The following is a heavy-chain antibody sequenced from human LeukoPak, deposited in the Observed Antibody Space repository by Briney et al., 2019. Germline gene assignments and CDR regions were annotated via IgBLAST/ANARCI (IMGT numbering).Heavy chain of an antibody. D-gene: IGHD5-18*01. J-gene: IGHJ6*03. CDR1: GGSISSYY. Sequence: PSETLSLTCTVSGGSISSYYWSWIRQPPGKGLEWIGYIYYSGSTNYNPSLKSRVTISVDTSKNQFSLKLSSVTAADTAVYYCARYIQLWSPSGYHYYMDVWGKGTTVTVSS. CDR2: IYYSGST. CDR3: ARYIQLWSPSGYHYYMDV. V-gene: IGHV4-59*01.